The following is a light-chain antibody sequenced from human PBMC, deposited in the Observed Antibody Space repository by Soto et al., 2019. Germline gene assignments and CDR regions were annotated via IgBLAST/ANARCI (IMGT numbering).Light chain of an antibody. V-gene: IGLV2-23*01. CDR2: EAV. J-gene: IGLJ2*01. CDR1: SRDVGSYNL. Sequence: QSALTQPDSVSGSPGQSITISCTGTSRDVGSYNLVSGYQQHPGKAPKLIIYEAVERPSGISNRFSVFKSGNTASLTISGLQAVDDAYYYCCSYTGSSSPLVLGGGTKVTVL. CDR3: CSYTGSSSPLV.